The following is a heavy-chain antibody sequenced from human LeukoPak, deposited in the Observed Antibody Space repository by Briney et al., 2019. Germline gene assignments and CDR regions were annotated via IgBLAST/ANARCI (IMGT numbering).Heavy chain of an antibody. D-gene: IGHD6-19*01. J-gene: IGHJ5*02. Sequence: VASVKVSCKASGYTFTNSYIHWVRQAPGQVLEWMGLINPDGGNTNYAQDFQGRVTLTRDTSKNQFSLKLTSVTAADTAVYYCARGASSSGWYLTWSFDPWGQGTLVTVSS. V-gene: IGHV1-46*01. CDR3: ARGASSSGWYLTWSFDP. CDR1: GYTFTNSY. CDR2: INPDGGNT.